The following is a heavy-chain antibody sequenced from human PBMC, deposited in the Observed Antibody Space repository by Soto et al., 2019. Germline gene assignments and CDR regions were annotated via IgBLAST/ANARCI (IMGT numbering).Heavy chain of an antibody. CDR1: GFSVSSNY. CDR2: IFSGGST. J-gene: IGHJ6*02. CDR3: TRDQSIVGATGGAYFYSGMDV. Sequence: PXESLLLSGEVSGFSVSSNYMSWVRQAPGKGLEWVSLIFSGGSTYYADSVQGRFTISRDVSKSTLYPQMHSLTAEDTAVYFCTRDQSIVGATGGAYFYSGMDVWGQGTTVTVSS. V-gene: IGHV3-53*01. D-gene: IGHD1-26*01.